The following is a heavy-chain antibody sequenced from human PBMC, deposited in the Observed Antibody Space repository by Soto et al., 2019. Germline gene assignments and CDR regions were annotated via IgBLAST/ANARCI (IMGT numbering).Heavy chain of an antibody. CDR2: INHSGST. J-gene: IGHJ6*02. V-gene: IGHV4-34*01. CDR3: ARGYYYGSGSDPTAYYYGMDV. CDR1: GGSFSGYY. Sequence: PSETLSLTCAVYGGSFSGYYWNWIRRPPGKGLEWFGEINHSGSTDYNPSLKNRVTISIDTSKNQFSLKLSSVTAADTAVYYCARGYYYGSGSDPTAYYYGMDVWGQGTTVTVSS. D-gene: IGHD3-10*01.